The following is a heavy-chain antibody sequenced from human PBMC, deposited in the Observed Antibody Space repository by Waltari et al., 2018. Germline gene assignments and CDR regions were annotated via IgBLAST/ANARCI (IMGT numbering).Heavy chain of an antibody. V-gene: IGHV4-38-2*01. Sequence: QVQLQESGPGLVKPSETLSLTCAVSGYSISSGYYWGWIRQPPGKGLEWIGSIYHSGSTYYTPSLKSRVTISVDTSKNQFSLKLSSVTAADTAVYYCARANPTAGTAFDIWGQGTMVTVSS. CDR1: GYSISSGYY. J-gene: IGHJ3*02. CDR3: ARANPTAGTAFDI. D-gene: IGHD6-19*01. CDR2: IYHSGST.